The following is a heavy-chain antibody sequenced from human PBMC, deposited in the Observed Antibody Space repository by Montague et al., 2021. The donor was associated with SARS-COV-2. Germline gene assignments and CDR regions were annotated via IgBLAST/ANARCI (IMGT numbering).Heavy chain of an antibody. V-gene: IGHV2-5*02. J-gene: IGHJ4*02. CDR3: AHRRPLYYYDSSLSTFDY. D-gene: IGHD3-22*01. CDR1: GFSLSTSGVG. Sequence: PALVKPTQTLTLTCTFSGFSLSTSGVGVGWIRQPPGRALEWLALIYWDDDKRYSPSLKSRPTITKDTSKNQVVLTMTNMDPVDTATYYCAHRRPLYYYDSSLSTFDYWGQGTLVTVSS. CDR2: IYWDDDK.